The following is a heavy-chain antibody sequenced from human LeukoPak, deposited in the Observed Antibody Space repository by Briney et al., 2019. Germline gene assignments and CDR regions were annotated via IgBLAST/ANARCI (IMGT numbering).Heavy chain of an antibody. CDR1: GYTFTGYY. D-gene: IGHD6-13*01. V-gene: IGHV1-2*06. CDR2: INPNSGGT. J-gene: IGHJ6*03. CDR3: ARAAAGTYYYYYYMDV. Sequence: ASVKVSCKASGYTFTGYYMHWVRQAPGQGLEWMGRINPNSGGTNYAQKFQGRVTMTRDTSISTAYMELSRLRFDDTAVYYCARAAAGTYYYYYYMDVWGKGTTVTVSS.